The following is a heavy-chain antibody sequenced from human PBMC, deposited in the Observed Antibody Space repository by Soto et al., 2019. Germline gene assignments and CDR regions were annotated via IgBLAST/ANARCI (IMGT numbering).Heavy chain of an antibody. CDR2: IIPILGIA. CDR1: GGTFSSYT. Sequence: QVQLVQSGAEVKKPGSSVKVSCKASGGTFSSYTISWVRQAPGQGLEWMGRIIPILGIANYAQKFQGRVKITADKSTSTAYMELSRLRSEDTAVYYCARGEVGPYGYWFDPWGQGTLVTVSS. D-gene: IGHD3-10*01. CDR3: ARGEVGPYGYWFDP. V-gene: IGHV1-69*02. J-gene: IGHJ5*02.